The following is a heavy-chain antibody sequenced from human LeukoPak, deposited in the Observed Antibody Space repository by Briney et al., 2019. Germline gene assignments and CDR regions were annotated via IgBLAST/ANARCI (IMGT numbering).Heavy chain of an antibody. D-gene: IGHD3-22*01. Sequence: ASVKVSCKASGYTFTGYYMHWVRQAPGQGLEWMGWTNPNSVGTNYAQNFQARVTMTRDTSISTDYMELSRLRFDDTAVHYCARVRRQGTYYYDSSGYWFGYWGQGPLVTVSS. CDR1: GYTFTGYY. V-gene: IGHV1-2*02. CDR2: TNPNSVGT. CDR3: ARVRRQGTYYYDSSGYWFGY. J-gene: IGHJ4*02.